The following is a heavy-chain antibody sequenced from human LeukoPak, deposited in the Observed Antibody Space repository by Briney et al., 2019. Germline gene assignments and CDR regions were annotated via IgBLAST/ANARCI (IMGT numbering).Heavy chain of an antibody. CDR3: AREVAYCGGDCYSCDY. Sequence: ASVKVSCKASGYTFTSYYMHWVRQAPGQGLEWTGIINPSGGSTSYAQKFQGRVTMTRDTSTSTVYMELSSLRSEDTAVYYCAREVAYCGGDCYSCDYWGQGTLVTVSS. V-gene: IGHV1-46*01. CDR2: INPSGGST. J-gene: IGHJ4*02. CDR1: GYTFTSYY. D-gene: IGHD2-21*02.